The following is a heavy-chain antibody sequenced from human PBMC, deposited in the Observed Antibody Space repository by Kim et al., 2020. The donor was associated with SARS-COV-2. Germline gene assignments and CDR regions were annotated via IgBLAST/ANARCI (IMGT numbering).Heavy chain of an antibody. CDR1: GFTFSNYV. CDR3: VKDEKSAAAGTDWFDP. Sequence: GGSLRLSCAASGFTFSNYVMSWVRQAPGKSLEWVSAVGKSGGATYYADSVKGRFTISSDNSKNTLNLQMNSLRAEDTAIYYCVKDEKSAAAGTDWFDPWGQGTLVTVSS. J-gene: IGHJ5*02. V-gene: IGHV3-23*01. D-gene: IGHD6-13*01. CDR2: VGKSGGAT.